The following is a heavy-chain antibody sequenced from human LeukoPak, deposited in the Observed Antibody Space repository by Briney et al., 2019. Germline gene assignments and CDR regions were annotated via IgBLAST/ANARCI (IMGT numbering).Heavy chain of an antibody. V-gene: IGHV4-4*07. D-gene: IGHD6-13*01. Sequence: SETLSLICTVSGGSISSYYWSWIRQPAGKGLEWIGRIYTSGSTNYNPSLKSRITMSVDTSKNQFSLKLSSVTAADTAVYYCARAGGKQQLAWFDPWGQGTLVTVSS. CDR2: IYTSGST. CDR3: ARAGGKQQLAWFDP. CDR1: GGSISSYY. J-gene: IGHJ5*02.